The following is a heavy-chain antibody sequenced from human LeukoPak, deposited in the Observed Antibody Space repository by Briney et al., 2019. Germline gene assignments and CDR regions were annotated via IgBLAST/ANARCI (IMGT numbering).Heavy chain of an antibody. Sequence: GGSLRLSCAASGFTFSSYAMSWVRQAPGEGLEWVSAISGSGGSTYYADSVKGRFTISRDNSKNTLYLQMNSLRAEDTAVYYCAKALVVYDSSGYYPFDYWGQGTLVTVSS. CDR2: ISGSGGST. CDR3: AKALVVYDSSGYYPFDY. D-gene: IGHD3-22*01. V-gene: IGHV3-23*01. J-gene: IGHJ4*02. CDR1: GFTFSSYA.